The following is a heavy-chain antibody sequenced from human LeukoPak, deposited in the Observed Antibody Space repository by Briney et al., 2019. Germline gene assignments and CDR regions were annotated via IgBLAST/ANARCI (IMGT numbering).Heavy chain of an antibody. CDR2: ISSSSSHI. D-gene: IGHD4-17*01. CDR1: GFTFSSYN. CDR3: AKLYGDYVFAATYLRERHTNAFDI. V-gene: IGHV3-21*01. J-gene: IGHJ3*02. Sequence: GRSLRLSCAASGFTFSSYNMNWVRQAPGKGLEWVSSISSSSSHIYYADSVKGRFTISRDNAKNSLYLQMNSLRAEDTAVYYCAKLYGDYVFAATYLRERHTNAFDIWGQGTMVTVSS.